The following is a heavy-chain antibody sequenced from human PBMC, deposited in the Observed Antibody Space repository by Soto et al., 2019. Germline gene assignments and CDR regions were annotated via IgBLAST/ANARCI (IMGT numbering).Heavy chain of an antibody. D-gene: IGHD2-15*01. V-gene: IGHV3-13*04. CDR3: ARGQEVGAHFFDS. J-gene: IGHJ4*02. CDR2: IGISGDT. Sequence: GGSLRLSCEASGFTFSKFDMHWVRQPTGKGLEWVSTIGISGDTYYAVSVKGRFTISRDNAKNSLSLQMNSLRAGDTALYFCARGQEVGAHFFDSWGQGTQVTVSS. CDR1: GFTFSKFD.